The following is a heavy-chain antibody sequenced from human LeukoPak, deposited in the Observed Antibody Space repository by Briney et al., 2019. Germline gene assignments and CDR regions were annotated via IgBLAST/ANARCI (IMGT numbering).Heavy chain of an antibody. V-gene: IGHV3-30-3*01. Sequence: GGSLRLSCAASGFTFSSYAMHWVRQAPGKGLEWVAFISYDGSNKYYADSVKGRFTISRDNSENTLYLQMNSLRAEDTAVYYCARGPNWLQSIAVAGTFDFWGQGIPVTVSS. CDR1: GFTFSSYA. D-gene: IGHD6-19*01. CDR2: ISYDGSNK. J-gene: IGHJ4*02. CDR3: ARGPNWLQSIAVAGTFDF.